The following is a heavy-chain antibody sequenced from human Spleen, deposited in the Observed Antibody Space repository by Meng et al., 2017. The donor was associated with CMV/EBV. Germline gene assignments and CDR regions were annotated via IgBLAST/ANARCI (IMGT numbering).Heavy chain of an antibody. J-gene: IGHJ5*02. CDR2: ISWNSDNR. CDR3: AKESVGGFDP. Sequence: GGSLRLSCAASGFTFADYAMHWVRQVPGKGLEWVSGISWNSDNRGYTDSVKGRFTISRDNTKNSLYLQMNSLRAEDTALYYCAKESVGGFDPWGQGTLVTVSS. CDR1: GFTFADYA. V-gene: IGHV3-9*01. D-gene: IGHD4-17*01.